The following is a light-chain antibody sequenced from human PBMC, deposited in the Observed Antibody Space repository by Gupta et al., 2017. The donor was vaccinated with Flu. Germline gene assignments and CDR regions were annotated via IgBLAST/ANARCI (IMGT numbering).Light chain of an antibody. CDR2: TAS. Sequence: PSSLSASVRDRVTITCRASHGISNSLAWYQHKPGKAPHLLIYTASTLQSGVPSRFSGSGSGTDFTLTISSLQPEDVATYYCQNDGSTPFTFGQGTKVEIK. V-gene: IGKV1-27*01. CDR1: HGISNS. J-gene: IGKJ2*01. CDR3: QNDGSTPFT.